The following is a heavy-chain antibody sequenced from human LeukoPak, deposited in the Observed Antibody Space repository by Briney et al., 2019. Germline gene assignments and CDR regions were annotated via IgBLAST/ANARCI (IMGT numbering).Heavy chain of an antibody. CDR2: IYTTGST. V-gene: IGHV4-4*07. CDR3: ARGDTVATGLYDY. J-gene: IGHJ4*02. Sequence: SETLSLTCTVSGGSISSYHWSWIRQPAGKGLEWIGRIYTTGSTNYNPSLKSRVTISIDKSKNQFSLKLSSVTAADTAVYYCARGDTVATGLYDYWGQGTLVTVSS. CDR1: GGSISSYH. D-gene: IGHD5-12*01.